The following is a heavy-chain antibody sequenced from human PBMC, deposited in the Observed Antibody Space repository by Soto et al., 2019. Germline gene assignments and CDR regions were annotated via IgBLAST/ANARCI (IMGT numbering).Heavy chain of an antibody. CDR2: ISYDGSDE. CDR1: VCTFRSFG. V-gene: IGHV3-30*18. CDR3: AKHIEYTPQDGMEL. J-gene: IGHJ6*01. D-gene: IGHD2-2*02. Sequence: VGSVRLSCASSVCTFRSFGMHCVRHSPGKGLEWVALISYDGSDEYYADSVKGRFTVSRDNSKNTLYLQMNSLQVEDTAIYYCAKHIEYTPQDGMELLGQGPSLFVSS.